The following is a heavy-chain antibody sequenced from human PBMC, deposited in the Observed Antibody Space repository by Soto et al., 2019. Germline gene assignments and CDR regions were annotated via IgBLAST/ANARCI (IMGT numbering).Heavy chain of an antibody. CDR2: ISHDGSHE. CDR1: GLSFSSSA. CDR3: ARNTDHRLVRGWLDP. Sequence: PGGSLILSCAASGLSFSSSARPWVRQAPGKGLEWVAMISHDGSHEYYGDSVKGRFSVSRDNSHNILHLQMNSLRIEDTAVYFCARNTDHRLVRGWLDPWGQGTLVTVSS. V-gene: IGHV3-30-3*01. D-gene: IGHD3-10*01. J-gene: IGHJ5*02.